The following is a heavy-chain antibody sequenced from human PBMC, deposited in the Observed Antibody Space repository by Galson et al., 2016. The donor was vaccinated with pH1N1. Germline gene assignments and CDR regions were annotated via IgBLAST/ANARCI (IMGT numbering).Heavy chain of an antibody. CDR3: ARATNYYDNWFYP. J-gene: IGHJ5*02. D-gene: IGHD3-10*01. CDR1: GGSFAKYA. CDR2: IIPIYGTA. Sequence: SVKVSCKASGGSFAKYAVSWVRQAPGQGLEWMGRIIPIYGTANYAQKFQGRVTTTADESTDTAYVELNSLTSEDTAVYYCARATNYYDNWFYPWGQGTLVTVSS. V-gene: IGHV1-69*13.